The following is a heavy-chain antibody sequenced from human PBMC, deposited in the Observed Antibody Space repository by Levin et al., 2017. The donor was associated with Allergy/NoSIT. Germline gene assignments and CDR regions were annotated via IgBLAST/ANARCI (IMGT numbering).Heavy chain of an antibody. CDR1: EFTFSGHA. CDR3: ARDPTYCSGSSGSQYYYYYGMDV. J-gene: IGHJ6*02. Sequence: GGSLRLSCAVSEFTFSGHALHWVRQAPGKGLEWVAVISYDGNNKHYADSVKGRFTISRDNSKNTLYLQMNSLRADDTAVYYCARDPTYCSGSSGSQYYYYYGMDVWGQGTTVTVSS. CDR2: ISYDGNNK. V-gene: IGHV3-30*04. D-gene: IGHD3-22*01.